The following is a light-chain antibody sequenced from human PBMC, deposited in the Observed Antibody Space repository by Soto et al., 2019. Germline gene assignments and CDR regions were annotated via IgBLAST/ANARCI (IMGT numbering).Light chain of an antibody. J-gene: IGKJ3*01. V-gene: IGKV3-20*01. Sequence: EIVLTQSPCTLSLSPGERATLSCRASQSVSSSYLAWYQQKPGQAPRLLIYGASSRATGIPDRFSGSGSGTDFTLTINRLEPEDFALYYCQQYGDSPITFGQGTKVDIK. CDR3: QQYGDSPIT. CDR1: QSVSSSY. CDR2: GAS.